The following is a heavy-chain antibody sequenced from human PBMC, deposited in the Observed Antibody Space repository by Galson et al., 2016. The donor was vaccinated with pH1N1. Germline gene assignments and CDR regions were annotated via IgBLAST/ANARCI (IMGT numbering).Heavy chain of an antibody. CDR3: ARWQQGSATFYP. Sequence: TLSLTCTVSGGAISTGSYYWGWVRQPAGKGLEWIGRFSISGGTNYNSSLRSRVTISFDTSKNQFSLELTSVTAADTAVYYCARWQQGSATFYPWGQGTLVSVSS. V-gene: IGHV4-61*02. CDR1: GGAISTGSYY. CDR2: FSISGGT. J-gene: IGHJ5*02. D-gene: IGHD6-13*01.